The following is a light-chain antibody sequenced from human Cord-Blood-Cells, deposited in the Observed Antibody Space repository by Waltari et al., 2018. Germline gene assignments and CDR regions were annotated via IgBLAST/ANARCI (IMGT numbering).Light chain of an antibody. J-gene: IGLJ1*01. Sequence: QSVLTQPPSVSGAPGQRVTISCTGSSSNIGAGYDVHWYQQLPGTAPKLLIYGNSNRPSGVPDRFSGSKSGTSASRAIPGLQAEDEADYYCQSYDSSLSVVFGTGTKVTVL. CDR3: QSYDSSLSVV. CDR1: SSNIGAGYD. CDR2: GNS. V-gene: IGLV1-40*01.